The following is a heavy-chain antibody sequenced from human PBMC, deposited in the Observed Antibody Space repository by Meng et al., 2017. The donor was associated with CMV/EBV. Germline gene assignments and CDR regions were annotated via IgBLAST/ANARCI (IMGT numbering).Heavy chain of an antibody. V-gene: IGHV4-30-4*08. CDR2: IYYSGST. CDR1: GGSISSGDYY. D-gene: IGHD2-15*01. Sequence: QLQESGPGLVKPSQTLSLTCTVSGGSISSGDYYWSWIRQPPGKGLEWIGYIYYSGSTYYNPSLKSRVTISVDTSKNQFSLKLSSVTAADTAVYYCARVYCSGGSCYGNWFDPWGQGTLVTASS. J-gene: IGHJ5*02. CDR3: ARVYCSGGSCYGNWFDP.